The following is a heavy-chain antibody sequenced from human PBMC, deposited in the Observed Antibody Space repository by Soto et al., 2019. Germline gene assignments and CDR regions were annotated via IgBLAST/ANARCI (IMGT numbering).Heavy chain of an antibody. D-gene: IGHD6-13*01. J-gene: IGHJ2*01. CDR1: GASISSFN. CDR2: LNIAGTI. V-gene: IGHV4-4*07. CDR3: ARDRGEYTSSWFWYFSH. Sequence: SETLSLTCSVSGASISSFNWNWVRQPAGKGPEWVGRLNIAGTIDYNPSLKSRITMSMDTSKNPISLHLRSVTAADTAIYYCARDRGEYTSSWFWYFSHWGRGTLVTVSS.